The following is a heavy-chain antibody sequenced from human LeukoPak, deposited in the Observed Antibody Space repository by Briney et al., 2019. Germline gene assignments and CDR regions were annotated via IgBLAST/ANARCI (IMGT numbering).Heavy chain of an antibody. CDR3: ARASGSYEKIDF. CDR2: IYNSGST. V-gene: IGHV4-4*07. Sequence: SETLSLTCIVSGGSISSYYWSWIRQPAGKGLEWIGRIYNSGSTNYNTSLKSRVTMSVDTSKNQFSLKLSSVTAADTAVYYCARASGSYEKIDFWGQGTLVTVSS. CDR1: GGSISSYY. J-gene: IGHJ4*02. D-gene: IGHD1-26*01.